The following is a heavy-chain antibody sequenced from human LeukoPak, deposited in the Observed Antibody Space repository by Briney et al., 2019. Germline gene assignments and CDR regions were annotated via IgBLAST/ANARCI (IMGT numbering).Heavy chain of an antibody. J-gene: IGHJ3*02. CDR3: ARDRGEMWELLSAFDI. Sequence: PGGSPRLSCAASGFTFSSYSMNWVRQAPGKGLEWVSYISSSSSTIYYADSVKGRFTISRDNAKNSLYLQINSLRAEDTAVYYCARDRGEMWELLSAFDIWGQGTMVTVSS. D-gene: IGHD1-26*01. CDR1: GFTFSSYS. V-gene: IGHV3-48*01. CDR2: ISSSSSTI.